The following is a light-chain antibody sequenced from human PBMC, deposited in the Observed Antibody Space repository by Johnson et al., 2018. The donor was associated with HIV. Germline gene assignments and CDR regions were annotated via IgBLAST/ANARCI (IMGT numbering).Light chain of an antibody. J-gene: IGLJ1*01. CDR3: GTWDSSLSAGYV. CDR2: ENN. Sequence: QSVLTQPPSVSAAPGQKVTISCSGRRSDIGSNYVSWYQQLPGTAPKLLIYENNKRPSGIPDRFSGSKSGTSATLGITGLKTGDEADYYCGTWDSSLSAGYVFGTGTKVTVL. CDR1: RSDIGSNY. V-gene: IGLV1-51*02.